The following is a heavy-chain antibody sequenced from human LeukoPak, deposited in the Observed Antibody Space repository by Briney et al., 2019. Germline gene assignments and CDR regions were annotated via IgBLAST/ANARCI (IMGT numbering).Heavy chain of an antibody. Sequence: GGSLRLSCAASGFTVSSNYMSWVRQAPGKGLEWVSVIYSGGSTYYADSVKGRFTISRDNSKNTLYLQMNSLRAEDTAVYYCARTSNYDFWSGYSPGGMDGWGQGTTVTVSS. J-gene: IGHJ6*02. CDR1: GFTVSSNY. D-gene: IGHD3-3*01. V-gene: IGHV3-53*01. CDR3: ARTSNYDFWSGYSPGGMDG. CDR2: IYSGGST.